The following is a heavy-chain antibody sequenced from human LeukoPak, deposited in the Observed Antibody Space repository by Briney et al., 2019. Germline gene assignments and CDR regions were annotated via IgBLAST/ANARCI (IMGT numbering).Heavy chain of an antibody. CDR1: GGSFSGYY. Sequence: PSETLSLTCAVYGGSFSGYYWSWIRQPPGKGLEWIGEINHSGSTNYNPSLKSRVTISVDTSKNQFSLKLSSVTAADTAVYYCARLSGYSSSWYGGVDYWGQGTLVTVSS. CDR2: INHSGST. D-gene: IGHD6-13*01. J-gene: IGHJ4*02. CDR3: ARLSGYSSSWYGGVDY. V-gene: IGHV4-34*01.